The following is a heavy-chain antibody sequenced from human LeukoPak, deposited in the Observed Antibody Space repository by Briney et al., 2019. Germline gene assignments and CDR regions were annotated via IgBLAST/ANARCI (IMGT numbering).Heavy chain of an antibody. CDR1: GFTFSSYS. V-gene: IGHV3-21*01. CDR2: ISSSSSYI. J-gene: IGHJ4*02. D-gene: IGHD3-22*01. Sequence: GGSLRLSCAASGFTFSSYSMNRVRQAPGKGLEWVSSISSSSSYIYYADSVKGRFTISRDNAKNSLYLQMNSLRAEDTAVYYCARDSYYDSSGFDYWGQGTLVTVSS. CDR3: ARDSYYDSSGFDY.